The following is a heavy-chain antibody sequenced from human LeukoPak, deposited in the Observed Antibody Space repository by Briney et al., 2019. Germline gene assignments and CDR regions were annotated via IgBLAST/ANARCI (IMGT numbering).Heavy chain of an antibody. CDR2: TYYRSKWYN. D-gene: IGHD1-20*01. CDR3: ARLGGYNWNPRHYYFYYMDV. CDR1: GDSVSSNSAS. J-gene: IGHJ6*03. V-gene: IGHV6-1*01. Sequence: SQTLSLTCAISGDSVSSNSASWNWIRQSPSRGLEWLGRTYYRSKWYNDYEVSVKSRITINPDTFKNQFSLKLTSVTAADTAMYFCARLGGYNWNPRHYYFYYMDVWGKGTTVTVSS.